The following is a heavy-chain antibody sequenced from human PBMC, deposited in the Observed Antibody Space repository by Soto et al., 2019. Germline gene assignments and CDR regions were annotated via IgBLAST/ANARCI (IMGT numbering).Heavy chain of an antibody. J-gene: IGHJ4*02. V-gene: IGHV3-30*03. CDR2: MSYDGSDK. Sequence: QVQLVESGGDVVHPGKSLRLSCAASGFSFSTYGMHWVRQSLGKGLEWVAFMSYDGSDKYYADSVRGRFTISRDNSKDTVYLQMDSLRKEDTAMYYCARDPSGGSWHVGNFDYWGQGTLVTVSS. CDR3: ARDPSGGSWHVGNFDY. CDR1: GFSFSTYG. D-gene: IGHD3-10*01.